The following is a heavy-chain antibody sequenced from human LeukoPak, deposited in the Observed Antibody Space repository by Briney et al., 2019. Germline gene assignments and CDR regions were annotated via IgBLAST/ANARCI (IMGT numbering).Heavy chain of an antibody. D-gene: IGHD6-19*01. Sequence: GGSLRLSCAASGFTFSDYYMTWIRQAPGKGLEWVSYISSSTHYTNYADSVKGRFTISRDNAKNSLYLQMNSLRAEDTAVYYCGRGSGWIFNYWGQGTLVTVSS. CDR1: GFTFSDYY. J-gene: IGHJ4*02. CDR2: ISSSTHYT. V-gene: IGHV3-11*06. CDR3: GRGSGWIFNY.